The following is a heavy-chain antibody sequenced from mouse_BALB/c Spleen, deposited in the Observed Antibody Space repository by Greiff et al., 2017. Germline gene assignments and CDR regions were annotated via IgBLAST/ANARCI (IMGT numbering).Heavy chain of an antibody. D-gene: IGHD1-1*01. V-gene: IGHV5-12-2*01. CDR2: ISNGGGST. CDR1: GFTFSSYT. J-gene: IGHJ4*01. CDR3: ASATTVVDYYAMDY. Sequence: EVQLQESGGGLVQPGGSLKLSCAASGFTFSSYTMSWVRQTPEKRLEWVAYISNGGGSTYYPDTVKGRFTISRDNAKNTLYLQMSSLKSEDTAMYYWASATTVVDYYAMDYWGQGTSVTVAS.